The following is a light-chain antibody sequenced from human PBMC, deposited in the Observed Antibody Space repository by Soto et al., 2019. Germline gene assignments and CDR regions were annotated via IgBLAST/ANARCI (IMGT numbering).Light chain of an antibody. CDR1: SSNIAAGYD. J-gene: IGLJ2*01. CDR2: GNT. Sequence: QSVLTQAPSVSGAPGQRVAISCSGSSSNIAAGYDVHWYQQVPGTPPKLLIYGNTNRPSGVPDRFSGSKSVTSASLAITGLQAEDEADYYCQSYDSSLSHVVFGGGTKLTVL. CDR3: QSYDSSLSHVV. V-gene: IGLV1-40*01.